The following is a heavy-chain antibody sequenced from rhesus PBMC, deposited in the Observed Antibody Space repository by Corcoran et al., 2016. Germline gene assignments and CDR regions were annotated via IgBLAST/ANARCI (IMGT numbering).Heavy chain of an antibody. J-gene: IGHJ4*01. CDR3: VRSGSGWAFDY. D-gene: IGHD6-31*01. V-gene: IGHV4-122*02. CDR2: ITYNGST. CDR1: GGSVSSGYYS. Sequence: QVQLQESGPRLVKPSETLSLTCAVSGGSVSSGYYSWSWIRQPPGKGLEWIGNITYNGSTSYTPSLKHPLTISRDTSKNHFSLILNSVTAADTAVYYCVRSGSGWAFDYWGQGVLVTVSS.